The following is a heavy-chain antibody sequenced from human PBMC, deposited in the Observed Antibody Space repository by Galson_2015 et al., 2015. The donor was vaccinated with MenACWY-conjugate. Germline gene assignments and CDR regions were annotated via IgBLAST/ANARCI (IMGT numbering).Heavy chain of an antibody. J-gene: IGHJ5*02. CDR3: ALRRVEARPASVDIWLAH. Sequence: LTLPCSVSGGSFGPYYSYWIREPPGTGLAWVGRIYYRGATNNNPSLQIRGPILIETSRIRVPLILRSVTAAVTAIYYCALRRVEARPASVDIWLAHWGQGIRVTVSS. CDR1: GGSFGPYY. V-gene: IGHV4-59*01. CDR2: IYYRGAT. D-gene: IGHD1-26*01.